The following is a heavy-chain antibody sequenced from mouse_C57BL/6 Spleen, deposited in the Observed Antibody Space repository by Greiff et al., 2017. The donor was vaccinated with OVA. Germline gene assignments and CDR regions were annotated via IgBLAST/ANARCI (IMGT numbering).Heavy chain of an antibody. D-gene: IGHD1-1*01. V-gene: IGHV14-3*01. Sequence: VQLKESVAELVRPGASVKLSCTASGFNIKNTYMHWVKQRPEQGLEWIGRIDPANGNTKYAPKFQGKATITADTSSNTAYLQLSSLTSEDTAIYYCARRRDYGSSYDWYFDVWGTGTTVTVSS. CDR3: ARRRDYGSSYDWYFDV. CDR2: IDPANGNT. CDR1: GFNIKNTY. J-gene: IGHJ1*03.